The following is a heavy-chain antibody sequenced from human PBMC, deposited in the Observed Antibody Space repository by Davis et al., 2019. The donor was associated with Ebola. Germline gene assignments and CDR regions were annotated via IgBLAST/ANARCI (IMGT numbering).Heavy chain of an antibody. CDR3: AKVSRTTVSYFDN. D-gene: IGHD4-17*01. J-gene: IGHJ4*02. CDR2: IKQDGSEK. Sequence: GGSLRLSCAASGFTFSNYWMSWVRQAPVKGLEWVANIKQDGSEKQYVDSVKGRFTISRDNAKNSLYLQMNSLRGEDTAVYYCAKVSRTTVSYFDNWGQGTLVTVSS. CDR1: GFTFSNYW. V-gene: IGHV3-7*03.